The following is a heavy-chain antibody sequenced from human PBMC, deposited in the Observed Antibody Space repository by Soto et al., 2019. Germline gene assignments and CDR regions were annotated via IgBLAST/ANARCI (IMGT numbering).Heavy chain of an antibody. CDR2: IIPILGIA. Sequence: SVKVSCKASGGTFSSYTISWVRQAPGQGLEWMGRIIPILGIANYAQKFQGRVTITADKSTSTAYMELSSLRSEDTAVYYCARAPEYSGYDYDYWGQGTLVTVSS. V-gene: IGHV1-69*02. CDR3: ARAPEYSGYDYDY. CDR1: GGTFSSYT. D-gene: IGHD5-12*01. J-gene: IGHJ4*02.